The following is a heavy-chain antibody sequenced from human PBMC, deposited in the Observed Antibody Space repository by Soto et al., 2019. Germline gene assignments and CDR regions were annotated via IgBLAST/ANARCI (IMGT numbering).Heavy chain of an antibody. Sequence: EVQLVESGGGLVKPGGSLRLSCAASGFTFSSYSMNWVRQAPGKGLEWVSSISTSSSYIYYADSMKGRFTISRDNAKNPLYLQMHSLKAEDTAVYYCARDLHDYVSFRFDPWGQGTLVTVSS. D-gene: IGHD3-16*01. J-gene: IGHJ5*02. CDR3: ARDLHDYVSFRFDP. V-gene: IGHV3-21*01. CDR2: ISTSSSYI. CDR1: GFTFSSYS.